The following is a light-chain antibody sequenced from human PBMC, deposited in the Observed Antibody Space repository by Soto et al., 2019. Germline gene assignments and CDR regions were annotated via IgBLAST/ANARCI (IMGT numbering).Light chain of an antibody. J-gene: IGLJ3*02. CDR3: GTWHSSLSTWV. V-gene: IGLV1-51*02. CDR2: ENN. Sequence: QSVLTQPPSVSAAPGQKVTISCSGTSSNIGNNYVSWYQQFPGAAPKLLIYENNKQPSGIPDRFSGSKSGTSATLGITGLQTGDEADYYCGTWHSSLSTWVFGGGTKLTVL. CDR1: SSNIGNNY.